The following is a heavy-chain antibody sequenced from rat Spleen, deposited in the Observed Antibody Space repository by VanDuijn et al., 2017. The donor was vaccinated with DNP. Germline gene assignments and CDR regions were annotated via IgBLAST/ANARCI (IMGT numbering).Heavy chain of an antibody. J-gene: IGHJ1*01. CDR3: ARGVSSYYGYNSYWYFDF. V-gene: IGHV3-1*01. CDR2: ISDSGRI. CDR1: GYSITTNY. D-gene: IGHD1-9*01. Sequence: EVQLQESGPGLVRPSQSLSLTCSVTGYSITTNYWGWIRKFPGNKVEWIGHISDSGRINSNPSLKSRISITRDTSKNQFFLQFNSVTTDDTATYYCARGVSSYYGYNSYWYFDFWGPGTVVTVSS.